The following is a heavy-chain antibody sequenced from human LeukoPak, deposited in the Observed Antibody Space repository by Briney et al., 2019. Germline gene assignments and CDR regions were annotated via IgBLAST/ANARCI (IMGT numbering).Heavy chain of an antibody. J-gene: IGHJ6*02. V-gene: IGHV1-69*13. D-gene: IGHD1-26*01. Sequence: ASVKVSCKASGGTFSSYAISWVRQAPGQGLEWMGGIIPIFGTANYAQKFQGRVTITADESTSTAYMELSSLRSEDTAVYYCARDLWVQYYYYGMDVWGQGTTVTVSS. CDR3: ARDLWVQYYYYGMDV. CDR2: IIPIFGTA. CDR1: GGTFSSYA.